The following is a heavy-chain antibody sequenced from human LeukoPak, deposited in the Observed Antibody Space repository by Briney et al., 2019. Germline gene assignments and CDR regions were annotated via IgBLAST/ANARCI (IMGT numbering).Heavy chain of an antibody. V-gene: IGHV3-30-3*01. Sequence: GGSLRLSCAASGFTFSSYAMHWVRQAPGKGLEWVAVISYDGSNKYYADSVKGRFTISRDNSKNTLYLQMNSLRAEDTAMYYCARLAGTDYWGQGTLVTVSS. D-gene: IGHD1-1*01. CDR3: ARLAGTDY. CDR1: GFTFSSYA. J-gene: IGHJ4*02. CDR2: ISYDGSNK.